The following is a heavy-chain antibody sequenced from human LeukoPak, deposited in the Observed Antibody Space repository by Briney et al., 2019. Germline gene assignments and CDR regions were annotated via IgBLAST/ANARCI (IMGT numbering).Heavy chain of an antibody. D-gene: IGHD3-3*01. J-gene: IGHJ4*02. CDR3: ARGSTQFLEWFPY. V-gene: IGHV4-61*02. Sequence: SETLSLTCTVSGGSISSGSYYWSWIRQPAGKGLEWIGRIYTSGSTNYNPSLKSRVTISVDTSKNQFSLKLSSVTAADTAVYYCARGSTQFLEWFPYWGQGTLVTVSS. CDR2: IYTSGST. CDR1: GGSISSGSYY.